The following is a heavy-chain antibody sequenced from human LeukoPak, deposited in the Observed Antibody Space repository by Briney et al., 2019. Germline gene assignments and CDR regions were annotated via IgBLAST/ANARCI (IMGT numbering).Heavy chain of an antibody. CDR3: ARGNDSSGYFNPYAEYFQH. J-gene: IGHJ1*01. V-gene: IGHV1-18*01. Sequence: ASVKVSCKAPGYTFTSYGISWVRQAPGQGLEWMGWISAYNGNTNYAQKLQGRVTMTTDTSTSTAYMELRSLRSDDTAVYYCARGNDSSGYFNPYAEYFQHWGQGTLVTVSS. CDR1: GYTFTSYG. CDR2: ISAYNGNT. D-gene: IGHD3-22*01.